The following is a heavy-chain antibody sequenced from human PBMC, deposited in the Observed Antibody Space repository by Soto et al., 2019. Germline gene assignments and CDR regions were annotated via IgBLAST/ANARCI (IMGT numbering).Heavy chain of an antibody. CDR1: GFTFSSYG. V-gene: IGHV3-33*01. CDR2: IWYDGSNK. J-gene: IGHJ6*02. Sequence: GGSLRLSCAASGFTFSSYGMHWVRQAPGKGLEWVAVIWYDGSNKYYADSVKGRFTISRDNSKNTLYLQMNSLRAEDTAVYYCAGSSTSPKWGYYYYYGMDVWGQGTTVTVSS. D-gene: IGHD2-2*01. CDR3: AGSSTSPKWGYYYYYGMDV.